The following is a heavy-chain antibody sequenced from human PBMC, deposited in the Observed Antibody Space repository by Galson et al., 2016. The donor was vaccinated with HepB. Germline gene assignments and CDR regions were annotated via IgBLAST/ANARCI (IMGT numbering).Heavy chain of an antibody. J-gene: IGHJ4*02. CDR3: YSYGY. D-gene: IGHD4-11*01. V-gene: IGHV3-13*01. Sequence: SLRLSCAASGFTFSSHDVHWVRQATGKGLEGVSGIGTTGDTYSPDAVEGRFTISREDAKNSFYLQMNSLRAGDTAVYYCYSYGYWGQGTLVTVSS. CDR2: IGTTGDT. CDR1: GFTFSSHD.